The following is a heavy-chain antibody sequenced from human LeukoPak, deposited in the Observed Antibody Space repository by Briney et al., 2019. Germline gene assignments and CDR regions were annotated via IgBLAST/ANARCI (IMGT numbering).Heavy chain of an antibody. J-gene: IGHJ4*02. CDR2: IYYSGST. V-gene: IGHV4-61*01. CDR1: GGSVSSGSYY. Sequence: PSETLSLTCTVSGGSVSSGSYYWSWIRQPPGKGMEWIGYIYYSGSTNYNPSLKGRVTVSVDTSKNQFSLKLSSVTAADTAIYHCARSVAAASSKMFDNWGRGTLVTVSS. D-gene: IGHD2-15*01. CDR3: ARSVAAASSKMFDN.